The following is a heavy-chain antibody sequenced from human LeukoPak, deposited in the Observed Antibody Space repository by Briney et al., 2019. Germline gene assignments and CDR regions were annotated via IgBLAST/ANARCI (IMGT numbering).Heavy chain of an antibody. CDR1: GGSFSGYY. J-gene: IGHJ6*03. CDR3: ARANINRPYYYYYMDV. CDR2: INHSGST. V-gene: IGHV4-34*01. D-gene: IGHD1-14*01. Sequence: PSETLSLTCAVYGGSFSGYYWSWIRQPPGKGLEWIGEINHSGSTNYNPSLKSRVTISVDTSKNQFSLKLSSVTAADTAVYYCARANINRPYYYYYMDVWGKGTTVTVSS.